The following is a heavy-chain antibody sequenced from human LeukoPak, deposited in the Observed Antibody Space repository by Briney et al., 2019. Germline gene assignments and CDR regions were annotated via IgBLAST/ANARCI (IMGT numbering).Heavy chain of an antibody. V-gene: IGHV3-30*02. CDR2: IREDGSNK. D-gene: IGHD2-2*01. CDR3: AKDRLSYCSNTSSRGGFDY. J-gene: IGHJ4*02. Sequence: PGGSLRLSCAASGFTFSSYGMRWVRQAAGKWLEWVAFIREDGSNKYYADSVKRPFTTSRNNSKHTLYLQMNRLRAENTAVYYCAKDRLSYCSNTSSRGGFDYWGQGTLVTVSS. CDR1: GFTFSSYG.